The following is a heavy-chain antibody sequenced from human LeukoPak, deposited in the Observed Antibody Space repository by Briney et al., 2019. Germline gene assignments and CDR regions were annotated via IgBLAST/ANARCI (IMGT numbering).Heavy chain of an antibody. CDR2: IYHTGDT. CDR3: ATSAYYDILTGYYMDDPHPFDY. CDR1: GYSISSGYY. D-gene: IGHD3-9*01. V-gene: IGHV4-38-2*02. Sequence: KPSETLSLTCTVSGYSISSGYYWGWIRQPPGKGLEWIGVIYHTGDTSYNPSLKSRVTLSVDASKNQFSLKLSSVTAADTAVYYCATSAYYDILTGYYMDDPHPFDYWGQGTLVTVSS. J-gene: IGHJ4*02.